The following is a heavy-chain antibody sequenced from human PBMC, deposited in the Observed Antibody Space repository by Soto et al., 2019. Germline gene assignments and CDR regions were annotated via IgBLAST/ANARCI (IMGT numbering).Heavy chain of an antibody. Sequence: SETLSLTCTDSGGSISSSSYYWGWIRQPPGKGLEWIGSIYYSGSTYYNPSLKSRVTISVDTSKNQFSLKLSSVTAADTAVYYCARHQRGVATILRWFDPWGQGTLVTVSS. V-gene: IGHV4-39*01. CDR2: IYYSGST. D-gene: IGHD5-12*01. CDR3: ARHQRGVATILRWFDP. J-gene: IGHJ5*02. CDR1: GGSISSSSYY.